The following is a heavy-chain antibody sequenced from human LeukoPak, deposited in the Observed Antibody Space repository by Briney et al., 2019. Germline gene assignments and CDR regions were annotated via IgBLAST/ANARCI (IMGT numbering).Heavy chain of an antibody. D-gene: IGHD6-13*01. J-gene: IGHJ6*02. CDR1: GFTFSSYR. CDR2: ISSSSDYI. Sequence: TGGSLRLSCAASGFTFSSYRMNWVRQAPGKGLEWVSSISSSSDYIYYADSLKGRFTISRDNAKNSLYLQMNSLRAEDTAVYYCARDHLQQVVSLYYYYGMDVWGQGTTVTVSS. CDR3: ARDHLQQVVSLYYYYGMDV. V-gene: IGHV3-21*01.